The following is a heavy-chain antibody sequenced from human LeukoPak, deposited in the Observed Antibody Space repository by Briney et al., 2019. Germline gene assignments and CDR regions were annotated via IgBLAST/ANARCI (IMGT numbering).Heavy chain of an antibody. D-gene: IGHD6-19*01. Sequence: PGGSLRLSCTVSGFTFGDYLMNWFRQAPGKGLEWVGFIRSKAYGGTTEYAASVKGRFTISRDDSKSIAHLQMNSLKTEDTAVYYCGSGSGWYSPDYWGQGTLVTVSS. CDR3: GSGSGWYSPDY. V-gene: IGHV3-49*03. J-gene: IGHJ4*02. CDR2: IRSKAYGGTT. CDR1: GFTFGDYL.